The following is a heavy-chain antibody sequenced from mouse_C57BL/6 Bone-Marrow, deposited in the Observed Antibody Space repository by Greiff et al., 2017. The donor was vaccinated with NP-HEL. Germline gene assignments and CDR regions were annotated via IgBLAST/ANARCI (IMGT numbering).Heavy chain of an antibody. CDR1: GYSFTGYF. V-gene: IGHV1-20*01. D-gene: IGHD2-5*01. J-gene: IGHJ2*01. CDR3: ARSRYSNYVGLLDY. Sequence: DVKLVESGPELVKPGASVKISCKASGYSFTGYFMNWVMQSHGKSLEWIGRINPYNGDTYYNQKFKGKATLTVDKSSSTAHMQLRSLTSEDSAVYYCARSRYSNYVGLLDYWGQGTTLTVSS. CDR2: INPYNGDT.